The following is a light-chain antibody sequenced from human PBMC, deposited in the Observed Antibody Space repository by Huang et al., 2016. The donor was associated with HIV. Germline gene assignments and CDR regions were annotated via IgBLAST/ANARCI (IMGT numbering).Light chain of an antibody. J-gene: IGKJ1*01. V-gene: IGKV3-15*01. CDR3: HQYNNWPPWT. Sequence: IVMTQSPATLSVSPGERAIISCRASQSVSSNLAWYQQKPGQAPRRLIYGASTRATSVPARFSGSGSGTEFTLTISSLQSEDFAVYYCHQYNNWPPWTFGQGTKVEIK. CDR1: QSVSSN. CDR2: GAS.